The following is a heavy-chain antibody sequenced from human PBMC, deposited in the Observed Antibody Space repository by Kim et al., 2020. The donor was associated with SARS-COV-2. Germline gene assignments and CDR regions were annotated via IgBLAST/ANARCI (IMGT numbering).Heavy chain of an antibody. Sequence: SVKVSCKASGGTFSSYAISWVRQAPGQGLEWMGGIIPIFGTANYAQKFQGRVTITADESTSTAYMELSSLRSEDTAVYYCARGPLSFLVVVAARVSYFDYWGQGTLVTVSS. CDR3: ARGPLSFLVVVAARVSYFDY. V-gene: IGHV1-69*13. CDR1: GGTFSSYA. J-gene: IGHJ4*02. D-gene: IGHD2-15*01. CDR2: IIPIFGTA.